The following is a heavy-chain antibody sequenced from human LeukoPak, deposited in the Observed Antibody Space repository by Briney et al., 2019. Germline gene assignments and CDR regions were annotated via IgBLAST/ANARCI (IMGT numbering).Heavy chain of an antibody. J-gene: IGHJ4*02. D-gene: IGHD4/OR15-4a*01. CDR2: IYSGST. V-gene: IGHV3-53*01. CDR1: GFTVSSNS. Sequence: GGSLRLSCTVSGFTVSSNSMSWVRQAPGKGLEWVSFIYSGSTHYSDSVKGRFTISRDNSKDTLYLQMNSLRAEDTAVYYCARRAGAYSHPYDYWGQGTLVTVSS. CDR3: ARRAGAYSHPYDY.